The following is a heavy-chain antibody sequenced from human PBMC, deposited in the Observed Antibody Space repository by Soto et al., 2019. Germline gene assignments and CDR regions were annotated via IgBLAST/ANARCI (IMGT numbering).Heavy chain of an antibody. CDR2: IIPIFGTV. D-gene: IGHD5-12*01. CDR1: GGTFSNYP. CDR3: ARGNHRWLQLWYFDL. J-gene: IGHJ2*01. Sequence: QVQLVQSGAEVKKPGSSVKVSCKASGGTFSNYPISWVRQAPGQGLEWMGGIIPIFGTVNYAQKFQGRVTSTADESTSPAYLELSSLRSEDTAVYYCARGNHRWLQLWYFDLWGRGTLVTVSS. V-gene: IGHV1-69*12.